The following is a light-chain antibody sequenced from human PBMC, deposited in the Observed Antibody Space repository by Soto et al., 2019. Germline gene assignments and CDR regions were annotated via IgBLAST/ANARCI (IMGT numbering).Light chain of an antibody. CDR1: PSVTNY. J-gene: IGKJ5*01. CDR3: QQRNIWPPVT. V-gene: IGKV3-11*01. Sequence: EIVMTQSPATLSVSPGERATLSCRASPSVTNYLAWYQQKPGQPXRLLIYGAFNRAAGIPARFSGSGSGTDFTLTISSLEPEDSAAYYCQQRNIWPPVTFGQGTRLEIK. CDR2: GAF.